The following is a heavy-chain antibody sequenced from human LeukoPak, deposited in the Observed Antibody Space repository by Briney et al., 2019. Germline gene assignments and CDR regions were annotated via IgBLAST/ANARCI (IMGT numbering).Heavy chain of an antibody. CDR2: IKPDGSEK. D-gene: IGHD4-17*01. CDR3: ARAQSTVTIAY. Sequence: PGGSLRLSCAASGFTFSNYWMSWVRQPPGKGLEWVAHIKPDGSEKYYVDSVKGRFTISRDNAKNSLYLQMNSLRAEDTAVYYCARAQSTVTIAYWGQGTLVTVSS. CDR1: GFTFSNYW. J-gene: IGHJ4*02. V-gene: IGHV3-7*01.